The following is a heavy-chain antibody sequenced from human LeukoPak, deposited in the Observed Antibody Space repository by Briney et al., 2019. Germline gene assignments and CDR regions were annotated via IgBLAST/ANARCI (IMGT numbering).Heavy chain of an antibody. Sequence: PGGSLRLSCAASGFTFSSYSMNWVRQAPGKGLEWVSSISSSSSYIYYADSVKGRFTISRDNAKNPLYLQMNSLRAEDTALYYCASVDYYGSGNYYNDVDYWGQGTLVTVSS. CDR2: ISSSSSYI. V-gene: IGHV3-21*01. D-gene: IGHD3-10*01. CDR1: GFTFSSYS. J-gene: IGHJ4*02. CDR3: ASVDYYGSGNYYNDVDY.